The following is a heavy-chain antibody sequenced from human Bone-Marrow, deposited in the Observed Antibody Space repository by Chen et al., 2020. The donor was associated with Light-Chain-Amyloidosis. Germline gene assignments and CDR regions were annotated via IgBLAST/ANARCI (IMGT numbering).Heavy chain of an antibody. CDR1: GDSLDSGNYY. CDR3: ARADYIDRSFDY. J-gene: IGHJ4*02. D-gene: IGHD4-4*01. Sequence: QVQLQESGPGLVKPSQTLSLTCTVSGDSLDSGNYYWSWIRQHPGKGLEWIGYIYFSVNTYYNPSLQSRVTISLDTFTIQFSLRLSSVTAADTAVYYCARADYIDRSFDYWGQGILVTVSS. CDR2: IYFSVNT. V-gene: IGHV4-31*03.